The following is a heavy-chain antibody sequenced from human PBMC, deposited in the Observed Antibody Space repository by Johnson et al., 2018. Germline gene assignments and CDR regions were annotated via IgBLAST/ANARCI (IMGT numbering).Heavy chain of an antibody. Sequence: QVQLGEAGGGVVEPGRSLRLCCAASGFTFDDYAMHWVRQAPGTGLQWVAVISYDGSNKYYADSVKGRFTISRDNSKNTLYLQMNSLRAEDTAVDYCARSNDEDYWGLGTLVTVSS. V-gene: IGHV3-30-3*01. CDR2: ISYDGSNK. J-gene: IGHJ4*02. CDR1: GFTFDDYA. CDR3: ARSNDEDY.